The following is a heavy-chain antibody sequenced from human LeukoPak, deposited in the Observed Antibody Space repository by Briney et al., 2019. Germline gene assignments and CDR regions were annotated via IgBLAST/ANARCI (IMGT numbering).Heavy chain of an antibody. D-gene: IGHD4-17*01. CDR1: GGSVSSGSYY. V-gene: IGHV4-61*01. CDR3: ARDGDYGDYLNRGAFDI. Sequence: TSETLSLTCTVSGGSVSSGSYYWSWIRQPPGKGLEWIGYIYYSGSTNYNPSLKSRVTISVDTSKNQFSLKLSSVTAADTAVYYCARDGDYGDYLNRGAFDIWGQGTMVTVSS. J-gene: IGHJ3*02. CDR2: IYYSGST.